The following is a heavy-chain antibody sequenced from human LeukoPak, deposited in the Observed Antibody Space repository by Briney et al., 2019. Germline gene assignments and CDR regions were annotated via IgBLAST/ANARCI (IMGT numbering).Heavy chain of an antibody. CDR2: TYHRSKWYY. CDR3: ARSSYSNSWYVDY. J-gene: IGHJ4*02. D-gene: IGHD6-13*01. CDR1: GDTVSSNSAA. Sequence: SQTLSLTCAISGDTVSSNSAAWNWIRQSPSRGLEWLGRTYHRSKWYYDYAVSVKSRITINVRTSKNQFSLQLNSVTPEDTAVYYCARSSYSNSWYVDYWGQGTLVTVSS. V-gene: IGHV6-1*01.